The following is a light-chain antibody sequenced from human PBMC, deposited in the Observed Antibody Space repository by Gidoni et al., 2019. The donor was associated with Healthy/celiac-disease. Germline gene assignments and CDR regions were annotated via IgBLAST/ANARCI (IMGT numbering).Light chain of an antibody. CDR1: QSVSSY. Sequence: IVLTPSPATLSLSPGERATLSCRASQSVSSYLAWYQQKPGQAPRLLIYDASNRATGIPARFSGSGSGTDFTLTISSLEPEDFAVYYCQQRSNWPQLTFGGGTKVEIK. CDR2: DAS. V-gene: IGKV3-11*01. CDR3: QQRSNWPQLT. J-gene: IGKJ4*01.